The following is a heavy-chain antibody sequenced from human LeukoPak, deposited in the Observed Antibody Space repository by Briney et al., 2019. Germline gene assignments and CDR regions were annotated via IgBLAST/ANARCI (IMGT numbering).Heavy chain of an antibody. V-gene: IGHV3-74*01. CDR1: GFTLNKYW. J-gene: IGHJ5*02. CDR3: ARDAYTTTSNWLDP. Sequence: QSGGSLRLSCEASGFTLNKYWMHWVRQAPGKGLVWVSRITGDGSDIAYADSVKGRLTVSRDDAKNTLFLQMTSLRVEDTAIYYCARDAYTTTSNWLDPWGQGTLVTVSS. CDR2: ITGDGSDI. D-gene: IGHD4-17*01.